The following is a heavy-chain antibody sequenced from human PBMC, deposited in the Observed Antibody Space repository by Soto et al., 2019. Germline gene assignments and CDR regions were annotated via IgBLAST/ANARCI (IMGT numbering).Heavy chain of an antibody. J-gene: IGHJ4*02. CDR3: ARASVSGWHADH. CDR1: GASVSTSSYY. V-gene: IGHV4-61*01. Sequence: SETLSLTCTVSGASVSTSSYYWTWVRQPPGKGLEWIGYVYYSGSTNKNPSLKSRIAMSVDTSNNQFSLSLDAVTAADTAVYYCARASVSGWHADHWGPGILVTVSS. CDR2: VYYSGST. D-gene: IGHD6-19*01.